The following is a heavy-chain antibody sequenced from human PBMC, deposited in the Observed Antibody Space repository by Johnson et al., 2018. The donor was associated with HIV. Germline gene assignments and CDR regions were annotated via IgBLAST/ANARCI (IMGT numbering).Heavy chain of an antibody. CDR1: GFTFSSFD. CDR3: ARGSVAGTYLHDAFDI. Sequence: QVQLVESGGGVVQPGRSLRLSCAASGFTFSSFDMHWVRQAPGKGLEWVALISYDGSNKYYAYSVKGRFTISRHNSKTTLYLQMNSLGAEDTAVYYCARGSVAGTYLHDAFDIWGQGTMVTVSS. V-gene: IGHV3-30-3*01. D-gene: IGHD1/OR15-1a*01. J-gene: IGHJ3*02. CDR2: ISYDGSNK.